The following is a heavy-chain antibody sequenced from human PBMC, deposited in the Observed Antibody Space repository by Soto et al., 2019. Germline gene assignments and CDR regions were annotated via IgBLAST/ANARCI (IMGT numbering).Heavy chain of an antibody. D-gene: IGHD1-26*01. CDR2: ISTSSSTI. CDR3: ARAKLNSMNRFDP. J-gene: IGHJ5*02. V-gene: IGHV3-48*02. CDR1: GFTFSSYS. Sequence: GGSLRLSCAASGFTFSSYSMNWVRQAPGKGLEWVSYISTSSSTIYYADSVKGRFTISRDNAKNSLYLQTNSLRDEDTAVYYCARAKLNSMNRFDPWGQGTLVTVSS.